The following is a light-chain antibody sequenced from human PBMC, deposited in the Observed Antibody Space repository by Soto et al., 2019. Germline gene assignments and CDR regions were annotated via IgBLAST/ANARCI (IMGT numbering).Light chain of an antibody. CDR1: QSVSSY. V-gene: IGKV3-11*01. CDR3: QQRSNWPL. J-gene: IGKJ2*01. Sequence: EIVLTQSPATLSLSPGERATLSCRASQSVSSYLAWYQQKPGQAPRLIIYDASNRATGIPARFSGSGSGTDFTLTISSLKPEDFAVYYCQQRSNWPLFGQGTKLEIK. CDR2: DAS.